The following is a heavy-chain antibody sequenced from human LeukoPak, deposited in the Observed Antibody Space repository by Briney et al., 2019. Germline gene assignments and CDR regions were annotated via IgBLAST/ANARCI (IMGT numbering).Heavy chain of an antibody. V-gene: IGHV4-59*08. CDR3: ARHVSSGYYGAYYYYYYGMDV. J-gene: IGHJ6*02. Sequence: PSEALSLTCTVSGGSISSYYWSWIRQPPGKGLEWIGYIYYSGSTNYNPSLKSRVTISVDTSKNQFSLKLSSVTAADTAVYYCARHVSSGYYGAYYYYYYGMDVWGQGTTVTVSS. CDR1: GGSISSYY. D-gene: IGHD3-22*01. CDR2: IYYSGST.